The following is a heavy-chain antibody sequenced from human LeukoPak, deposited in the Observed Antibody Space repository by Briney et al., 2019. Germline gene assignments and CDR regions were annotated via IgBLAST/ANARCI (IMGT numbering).Heavy chain of an antibody. J-gene: IGHJ4*02. CDR1: GFTFSSYR. CDR2: INNDGSFT. Sequence: GGSLRLSCAASGFTFSSYRMHWVRQAPGKGPVWVARINNDGSFTTYADSVKGRFTISRDNAENTLSLQMNSLRAEDTAVYYCAREGGYCTSSSCYKSFNYWGQGTLVTVAS. V-gene: IGHV3-74*01. D-gene: IGHD2-2*02. CDR3: AREGGYCTSSSCYKSFNY.